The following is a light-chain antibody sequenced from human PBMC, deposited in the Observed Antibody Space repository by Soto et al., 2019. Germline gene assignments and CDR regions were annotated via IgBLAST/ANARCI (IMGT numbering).Light chain of an antibody. Sequence: EIVMPQSPATLSVSPGERATLSCRASQSVSSNLAWYQQKPGQAPRLLIYGASTRATGIPARFSGSGSGTEFTLTISSLQSEDFAVYYCQQYNNWPFPTFGQGTKLEIK. CDR2: GAS. CDR3: QQYNNWPFPT. J-gene: IGKJ2*01. CDR1: QSVSSN. V-gene: IGKV3-15*01.